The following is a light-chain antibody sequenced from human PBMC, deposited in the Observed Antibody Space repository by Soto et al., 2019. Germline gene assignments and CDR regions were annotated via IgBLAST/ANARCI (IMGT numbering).Light chain of an antibody. V-gene: IGKV3-11*01. CDR1: QCVSSY. CDR3: RQRSNWPPYT. J-gene: IGKJ2*01. Sequence: EIVLTQSPATLSLSPGERATLSCRASQCVSSYLAWYQQKPGQAPRLLIYDASNRATGIPARFSGSGSGTDFTLTISRLEPEDVAFYYCRQRSNWPPYTFGQGTKLEI. CDR2: DAS.